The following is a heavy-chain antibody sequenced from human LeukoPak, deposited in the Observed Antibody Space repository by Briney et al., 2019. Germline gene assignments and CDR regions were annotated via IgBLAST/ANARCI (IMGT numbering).Heavy chain of an antibody. D-gene: IGHD6-19*01. CDR1: SGSISTSNYY. CDR2: IFYSGST. J-gene: IGHJ4*02. CDR3: ARVRAVAGTPPDY. V-gene: IGHV4-39*07. Sequence: SETLSLTCTVSSGSISTSNYYWGWVRQPPGKALEWIGNIFYSGSTYYSPSLKSRVTISVDTSKNQFSLKMRSVTAADTAVYYCARVRAVAGTPPDYWGQGTLVTVSS.